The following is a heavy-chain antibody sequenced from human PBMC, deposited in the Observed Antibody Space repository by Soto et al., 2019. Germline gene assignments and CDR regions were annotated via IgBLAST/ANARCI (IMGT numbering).Heavy chain of an antibody. V-gene: IGHV5-51*01. CDR3: ARGKYYDSSGYYWLFDY. D-gene: IGHD3-22*01. CDR1: GYSFTNYW. CDR2: IYPGDSDT. Sequence: PGESLKISCDGSGYSFTNYWIGLVLQMPGQGLEWMGIIYPGDSDTRYSPSFQGQVTMSADKSISTAYLQWSSLKASDTAMYYCARGKYYDSSGYYWLFDYWAQGTLVTVSS. J-gene: IGHJ4*02.